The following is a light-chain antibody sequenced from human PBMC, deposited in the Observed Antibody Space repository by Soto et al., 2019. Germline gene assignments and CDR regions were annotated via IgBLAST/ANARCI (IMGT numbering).Light chain of an antibody. CDR1: SRDVGGYNY. CDR3: TSYAGSNNLVV. J-gene: IGLJ2*01. V-gene: IGLV2-8*01. CDR2: EVF. Sequence: QSALTQPPSASGSPGQSVTISCTGTSRDVGGYNYVSWYQQHPGKAPKLMIYEVFKRPSGVPDRFSGSKSGNTASLTVSGLLAEDEADYYCTSYAGSNNLVVFGGGTQLTVL.